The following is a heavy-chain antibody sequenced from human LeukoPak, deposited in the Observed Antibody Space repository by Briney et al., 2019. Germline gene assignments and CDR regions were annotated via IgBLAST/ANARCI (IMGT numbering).Heavy chain of an antibody. Sequence: GGSLRLSCAASGFTFDAYAMHWVRQAPGRGLEWVSGITWNSGTIGYADPVKGRFTISRDNAKNSLYLQMNSLRAEDTAVYYCGSVFEFWGQGTLVTVS. CDR2: ITWNSGTI. V-gene: IGHV3-9*01. J-gene: IGHJ4*02. CDR1: GFTFDAYA. CDR3: GSVFEF.